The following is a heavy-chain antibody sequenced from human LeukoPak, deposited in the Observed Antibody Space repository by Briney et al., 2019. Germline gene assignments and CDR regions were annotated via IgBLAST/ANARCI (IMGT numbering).Heavy chain of an antibody. CDR3: ARSGEVLRYFDWLLEGPYYYYMDV. D-gene: IGHD3-9*01. V-gene: IGHV4-34*01. CDR1: GGSFSGYY. Sequence: PSETLSLTCAVYGGSFSGYYWSWIRQPPGKGLEWIGEINHSGSTNYNPSLKSRVTISVDTSKNQFSLQLNSVTPEDTAVYYCARSGEVLRYFDWLLEGPYYYYMDVWGKGTTVTISS. J-gene: IGHJ6*03. CDR2: INHSGST.